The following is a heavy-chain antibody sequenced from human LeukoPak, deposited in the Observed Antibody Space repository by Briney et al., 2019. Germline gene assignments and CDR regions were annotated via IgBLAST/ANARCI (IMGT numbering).Heavy chain of an antibody. D-gene: IGHD3-3*01. J-gene: IGHJ4*02. CDR2: ISGSGGST. CDR3: AKDQSRFEWFTLPPSYFDY. CDR1: GFTFSSYA. Sequence: GGSLRLSCAASGFTFSSYAMSWVRQAPGKGLEWVSAISGSGGSTYYADSVKGRFTISRDNSKNTLYLQMNSLRAEDTAVYYCAKDQSRFEWFTLPPSYFDYWGQGTLVTVSS. V-gene: IGHV3-23*01.